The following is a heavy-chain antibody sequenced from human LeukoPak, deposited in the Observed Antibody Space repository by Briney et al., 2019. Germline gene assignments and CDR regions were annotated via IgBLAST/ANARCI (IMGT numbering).Heavy chain of an antibody. CDR3: ARGTHTTTTVRYYYYGMDV. CDR1: GGSISSGGYY. D-gene: IGHD4-17*01. Sequence: ASETLSLTCTVSGGSISSGGYYWSWIRQHPGKGLEWIGYIYYSGSTYYNPSLKSRVTISVDTSKNQFSLKLSSVTAADTGVYYCARGTHTTTTVRYYYYGMDVWGQGTTVTVSS. V-gene: IGHV4-31*03. CDR2: IYYSGST. J-gene: IGHJ6*02.